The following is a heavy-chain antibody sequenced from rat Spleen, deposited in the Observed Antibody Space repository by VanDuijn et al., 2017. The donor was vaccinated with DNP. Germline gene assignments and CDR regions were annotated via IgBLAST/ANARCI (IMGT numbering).Heavy chain of an antibody. CDR1: GSTFSDYY. J-gene: IGHJ2*01. CDR3: TTADF. Sequence: EVQLVESGGGLVQPGTSLKFSCAASGSTFSDYYMAWVRQPPTKGLEWVAANSYDGNSTYYRDSVKGRFTISRENAQSSLDLQMDSLRSEDTATYYCTTADFWGQGVMVTVSS. V-gene: IGHV5-20*01. CDR2: NSYDGNST.